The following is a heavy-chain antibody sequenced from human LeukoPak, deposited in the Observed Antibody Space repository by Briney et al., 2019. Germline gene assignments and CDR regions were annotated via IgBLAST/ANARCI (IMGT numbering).Heavy chain of an antibody. CDR1: GYTFISYD. V-gene: IGHV1-8*01. CDR2: MNPNSGNT. CDR3: VRGYRDYDILTGYAY. Sequence: ASVKVSCKASGYTFISYDINWVRQATGQGLEWMGWMNPNSGNTGYAQKFQGRVTMTRNTSISTAYMELSSLRSEDTAVYYCVRGYRDYDILTGYAYWGQGTLVTVSS. J-gene: IGHJ4*02. D-gene: IGHD3-9*01.